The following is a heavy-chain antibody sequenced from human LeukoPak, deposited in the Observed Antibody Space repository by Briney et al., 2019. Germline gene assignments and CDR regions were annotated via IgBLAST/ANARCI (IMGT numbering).Heavy chain of an antibody. J-gene: IGHJ6*02. CDR2: INHSGST. D-gene: IGHD3-10*01. CDR1: GGSFSGYY. Sequence: SETLSLTCAVYGGSFSGYYWSWIRQPPGKGLEWIGEINHSGSTNYNPSLKSRVTISVDTSKNQFSLKLSSVTAADTAAYYCARGIHGSGPPYSYYYGMDVWGQGTTVTVSS. V-gene: IGHV4-34*01. CDR3: ARGIHGSGPPYSYYYGMDV.